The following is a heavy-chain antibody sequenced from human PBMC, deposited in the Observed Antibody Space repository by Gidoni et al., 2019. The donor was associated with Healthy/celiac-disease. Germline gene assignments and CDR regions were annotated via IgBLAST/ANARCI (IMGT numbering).Heavy chain of an antibody. CDR2: ISSRSSYI. J-gene: IGHJ5*02. V-gene: IGHV3-21*01. CDR3: ARARSTSALDP. D-gene: IGHD3-3*01. Sequence: EVPLVESGGGLVKPGGSLRLSCQASGFTFSSYSMNWVRQAPGTGLEWVSSISSRSSYIYYADSVKGRFTISRDNAKNSLYLQMNSLRAEDTAVYYCARARSTSALDPWGQGTLVTVSS. CDR1: GFTFSSYS.